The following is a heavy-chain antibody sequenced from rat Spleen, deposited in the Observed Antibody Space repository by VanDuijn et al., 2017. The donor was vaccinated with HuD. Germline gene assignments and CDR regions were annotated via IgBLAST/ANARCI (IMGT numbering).Heavy chain of an antibody. CDR3: AREVANYYAGTYGVMAA. CDR2: IWTGGGT. V-gene: IGHV2-30*01. D-gene: IGHD1-12*02. J-gene: IGHJ4*01. CDR1: GFSLTSYN. Sequence: QVQLRESGPGLLQPSQTLSLTCTVSGFSLTSYNVHWVRQPTGKGLEWMGVIWTGGGTDYNSALESRLSISRDTSKSQVFLKMNSLQTEDIATYSCAREVANYYAGTYGVMAAWGQGASVTVSS.